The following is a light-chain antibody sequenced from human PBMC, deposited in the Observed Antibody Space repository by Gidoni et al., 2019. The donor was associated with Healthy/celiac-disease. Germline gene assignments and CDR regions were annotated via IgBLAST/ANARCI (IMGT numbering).Light chain of an antibody. CDR3: QSADSSGTYVV. J-gene: IGLJ2*01. CDR1: ALPKQY. Sequence: SYELTQPPSVSVSPGQTARITCSGDALPKQYAYWYQQKPGQAPVMVIYKDSERPSGIPERFSGSSAGTTVTLTISGVQAEDEADYDCQSADSSGTYVVFGGGTKLXVX. V-gene: IGLV3-25*03. CDR2: KDS.